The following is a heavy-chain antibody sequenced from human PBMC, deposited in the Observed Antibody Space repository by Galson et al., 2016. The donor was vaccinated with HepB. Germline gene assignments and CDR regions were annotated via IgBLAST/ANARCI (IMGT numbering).Heavy chain of an antibody. Sequence: SVKVSCKVSGYTLTELSMHWVRQAPGKGLEWVGGFDPGYGETIYAQKFQGRVTMTEDTSTDTAYMELSSLRSEDMAVYYCATFSLSVPGAWYFDYWGQGILVTVSS. J-gene: IGHJ4*02. V-gene: IGHV1-24*01. CDR2: FDPGYGET. CDR3: ATFSLSVPGAWYFDY. CDR1: GYTLTELS. D-gene: IGHD6-19*01.